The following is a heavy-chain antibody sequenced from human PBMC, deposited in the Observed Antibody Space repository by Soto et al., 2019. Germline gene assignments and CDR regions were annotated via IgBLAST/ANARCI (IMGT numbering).Heavy chain of an antibody. D-gene: IGHD3-10*01. V-gene: IGHV3-9*01. CDR3: AKDAFIGGGFGPFDY. CDR1: GFTVDDYA. Sequence: EVQLVESGGGLVQPGRSMRLSCAASGFTVDDYAMHWVRQAPGTGLEWVSGISWNSGSIGYADSVKGRFTISRDNAKNSLYLQMDSLRAEDTALYYCAKDAFIGGGFGPFDYWGQGTLVTVSA. J-gene: IGHJ4*02. CDR2: ISWNSGSI.